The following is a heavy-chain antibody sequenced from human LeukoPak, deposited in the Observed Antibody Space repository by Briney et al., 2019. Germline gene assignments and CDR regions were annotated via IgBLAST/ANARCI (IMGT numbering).Heavy chain of an antibody. D-gene: IGHD3-10*01. CDR2: ICYSGST. CDR3: ARHRGGHFDY. CDR1: GGSISSSSYY. Sequence: SETLSLTCTVSGGSISSSSYYWGWIRQPPGKGLEWIGSICYSGSTYYNPSLKSRVTISIDTSKNQFSLKLSSVTAADTAVYYCARHRGGHFDYWGQGTLVTVSS. V-gene: IGHV4-39*01. J-gene: IGHJ4*02.